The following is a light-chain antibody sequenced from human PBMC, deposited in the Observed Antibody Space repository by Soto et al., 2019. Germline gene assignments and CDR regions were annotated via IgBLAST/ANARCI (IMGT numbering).Light chain of an antibody. CDR3: ATLDDSLNAWV. Sequence: QSVLTQPPSVSEAPRQSVTISCSGSNSNIGNNAVNWYQQLPGKAPKLLIFYDDLLPSGVSDRFSGSRSDTSASLAISGLQSEDEADYYCATLDDSLNAWVFGGGTKVTVL. J-gene: IGLJ3*02. CDR2: YDD. CDR1: NSNIGNNA. V-gene: IGLV1-36*01.